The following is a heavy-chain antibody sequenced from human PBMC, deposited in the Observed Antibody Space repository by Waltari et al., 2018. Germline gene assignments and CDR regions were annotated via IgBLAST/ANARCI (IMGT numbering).Heavy chain of an antibody. CDR1: GGSISSGGYS. CDR2: IYHSGSN. CDR3: ARGWGAYCGGDCPRFDP. V-gene: IGHV4-30-2*01. J-gene: IGHJ5*02. D-gene: IGHD2-21*01. Sequence: QLQLQESGSGLVKPSQTLSLTCAVSGGSISSGGYSWSWIRQPPGKGLEWIGYIYHSGSNYYNPSLKSRVTISVDRSKKQFSLKLSSVTAADTAVYYCARGWGAYCGGDCPRFDPWGQGTLVTVSS.